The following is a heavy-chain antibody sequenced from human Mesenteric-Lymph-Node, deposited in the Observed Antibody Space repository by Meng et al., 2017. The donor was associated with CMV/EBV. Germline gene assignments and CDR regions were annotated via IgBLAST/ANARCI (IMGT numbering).Heavy chain of an antibody. D-gene: IGHD7-27*01. CDR3: ARDVTGDLQFDY. J-gene: IGHJ4*02. Sequence: SGDSVSSNSAAWNWIRQSPSRGLEGLGRTDYVSKWYNDYAVSVKSRITINPDTSKNQFSLQLNSVTPEDTAVYYCARDVTGDLQFDYWGQGTLVTVSS. CDR2: TDYVSKWYN. CDR1: GDSVSSNSAA. V-gene: IGHV6-1*01.